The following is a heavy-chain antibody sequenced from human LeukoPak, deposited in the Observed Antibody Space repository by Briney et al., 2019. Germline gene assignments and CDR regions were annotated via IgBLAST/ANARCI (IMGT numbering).Heavy chain of an antibody. CDR2: INPNSGGT. D-gene: IGHD2-15*01. CDR3: ARERCSGGSCYSSSAFDI. CDR1: GYTFTSYA. V-gene: IGHV1-2*02. Sequence: ASVKVSCKASGYTFTSYAMNWVRQAPGQGLEWMGWINPNSGGTNYAQKFQGRVTMTRDTSISTAYMELSRLRSDDTAVYYCARERCSGGSCYSSSAFDIWGQGTMVTVSS. J-gene: IGHJ3*02.